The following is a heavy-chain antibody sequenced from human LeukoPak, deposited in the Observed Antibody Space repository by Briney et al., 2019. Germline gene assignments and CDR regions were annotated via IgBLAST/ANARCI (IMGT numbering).Heavy chain of an antibody. CDR1: DFSISSGYY. J-gene: IGHJ6*03. D-gene: IGHD3-22*01. CDR2: IHYSGTT. Sequence: SETLSLTCAVSDFSISSGYYWGWIRQPPGKGLEWLATIHYSGTTYYNPSLKGRLTISVDTYKNQFSLNLISVTAADTAVYYCARDSRYYYTGVWGKGTTVTVSS. V-gene: IGHV4-38-2*01. CDR3: ARDSRYYYTGV.